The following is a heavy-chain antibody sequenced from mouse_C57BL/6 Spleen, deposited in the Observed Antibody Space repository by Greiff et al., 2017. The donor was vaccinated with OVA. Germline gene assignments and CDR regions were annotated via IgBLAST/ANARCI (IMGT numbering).Heavy chain of an antibody. CDR1: GYTFTDYY. Sequence: EVQLQQSGPELVKPGASVKISCKASGYTFTDYYMNWVKQSHGKSLEWIGDINPNNGGTSYNQKFKGKATLTVDKSSSTAYMELRSLTSEDSAVYYCARFITRYFDVWGTGTTVTVSS. D-gene: IGHD1-2*01. CDR2: INPNNGGT. V-gene: IGHV1-26*01. J-gene: IGHJ1*03. CDR3: ARFITRYFDV.